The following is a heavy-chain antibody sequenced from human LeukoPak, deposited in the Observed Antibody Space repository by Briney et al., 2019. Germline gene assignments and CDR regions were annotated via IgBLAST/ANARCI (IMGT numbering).Heavy chain of an antibody. CDR1: GFTFSSYA. J-gene: IGHJ3*02. CDR2: ISGSGGST. D-gene: IGHD4-17*01. Sequence: GGSLRLSCAASGFTFSSYAMSWVRQAPGKGLEWVSAISGSGGSTYYADSVKGRFTISRDNSKNTLYLQMNSLRAEDTAVYYCAKAAVSTVTTRGAFDIWGQGTMVTVSS. V-gene: IGHV3-23*01. CDR3: AKAAVSTVTTRGAFDI.